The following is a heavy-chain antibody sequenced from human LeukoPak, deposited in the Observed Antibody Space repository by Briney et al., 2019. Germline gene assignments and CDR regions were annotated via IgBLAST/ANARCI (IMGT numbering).Heavy chain of an antibody. V-gene: IGHV4-34*01. D-gene: IGHD3-3*01. CDR3: ARNRVFGVVRYKAWFDP. Sequence: ASETLSLTCAVYGGSFSGYYWSWIRQPPGKGLEWIGEINNSGSTNYNPSLKSRVTISVDTSKNQFSLKLSSVTAADTAVYYCARNRVFGVVRYKAWFDPGGQGTLVTVSS. CDR1: GGSFSGYY. CDR2: INNSGST. J-gene: IGHJ5*02.